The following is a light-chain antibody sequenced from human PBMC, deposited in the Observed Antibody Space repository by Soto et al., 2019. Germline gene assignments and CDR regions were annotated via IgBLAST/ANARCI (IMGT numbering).Light chain of an antibody. CDR1: QSVSSSY. V-gene: IGKV3-20*01. J-gene: IGKJ5*01. Sequence: EIVLTQSPGTLSLAPGERATLSCRASQSVSSSYFAWYQQKPGQAPRLLIYGASSRATGIPDRFSGSGSGTDFTLTISILEPEHFAVYYCQQYGSSPPLTFGQGTRLEIK. CDR3: QQYGSSPPLT. CDR2: GAS.